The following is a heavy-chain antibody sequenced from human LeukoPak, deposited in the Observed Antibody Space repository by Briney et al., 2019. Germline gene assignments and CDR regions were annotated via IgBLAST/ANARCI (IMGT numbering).Heavy chain of an antibody. CDR2: IYYSGST. CDR1: GGSISSSSYY. V-gene: IGHV4-39*01. J-gene: IGHJ4*02. CDR3: ARADRVAAVAGTESYFDY. Sequence: SETLSLTCTVSGGSISSSSYYWGWIRQPPGKGLGWIGSIYYSGSTYYNPSLKSRVTISVDTSKNQFSLKPSSVTAADTAVYYCARADRVAAVAGTESYFDYWGQGTLVTVS. D-gene: IGHD6-19*01.